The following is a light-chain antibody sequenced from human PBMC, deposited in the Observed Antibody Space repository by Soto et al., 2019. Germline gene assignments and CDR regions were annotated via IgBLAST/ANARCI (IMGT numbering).Light chain of an antibody. V-gene: IGKV3-11*01. Sequence: EIVLTQSTGTLSLSPGERATLSCRASQSVSSYLAWYQQKPGQAPRLLIYDASNRATGIPVRFSGSGSGTDFTLTISSLEPEDFALYYCQQRNNWPITFGQGTRLENK. CDR3: QQRNNWPIT. J-gene: IGKJ5*01. CDR1: QSVSSY. CDR2: DAS.